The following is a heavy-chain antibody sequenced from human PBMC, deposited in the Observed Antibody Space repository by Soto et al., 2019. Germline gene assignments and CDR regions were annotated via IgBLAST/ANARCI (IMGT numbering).Heavy chain of an antibody. CDR2: IYYSGRT. D-gene: IGHD3-10*01. CDR3: GRDYGSGSYYNAGFVY. Sequence: SETLSLTCTVSGGSISSYYWSWIRQPPGKGLARLGGIYYSGRTNYNPSPTGRGTISEDTPKSRFYLKLSSVTAADTAVVCCGRDYGSGSYYNAGFVYWGQGTLVTVSS. V-gene: IGHV4-59*01. J-gene: IGHJ4*02. CDR1: GGSISSYY.